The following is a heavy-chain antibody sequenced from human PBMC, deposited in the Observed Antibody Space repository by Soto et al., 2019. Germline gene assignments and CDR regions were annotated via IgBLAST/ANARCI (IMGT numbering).Heavy chain of an antibody. V-gene: IGHV4-4*02. Sequence: ASETLSLTXAVSGASISHTDWWSWVRQPPGKGLEWIGEIYHSGTTNCDPSLKSRVTISLDKSKSLFSLTLTSLTAADTAVYYCAIPGAGDFDYWGQGTLVTVSS. CDR3: AIPGAGDFDY. CDR1: GASISHTDW. J-gene: IGHJ4*02. CDR2: IYHSGTT. D-gene: IGHD1-26*01.